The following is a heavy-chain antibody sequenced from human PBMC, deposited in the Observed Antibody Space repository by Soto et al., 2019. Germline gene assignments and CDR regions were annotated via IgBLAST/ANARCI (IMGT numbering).Heavy chain of an antibody. D-gene: IGHD6-19*01. Sequence: QLQLQESGPGLVKPSETLSLTCTVSGGSISSSSYYWGWIRQPPGKGLEWIGSIYYSGSTYYNPSLKSRVTISVDTSKNQFSLKLSSVTAADTAVYYCARGQWLAWFDPWGQGTLVTVSS. J-gene: IGHJ5*02. V-gene: IGHV4-39*01. CDR2: IYYSGST. CDR3: ARGQWLAWFDP. CDR1: GGSISSSSYY.